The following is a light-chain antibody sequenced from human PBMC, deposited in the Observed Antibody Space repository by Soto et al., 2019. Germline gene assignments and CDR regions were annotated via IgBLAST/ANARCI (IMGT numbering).Light chain of an antibody. J-gene: IGKJ4*02. V-gene: IGKV1-5*03. CDR1: QNINGY. Sequence: DIQLTQSPSSLSASVGDRVTITCRASQNINGYLAWYQQKPGKAPKLLIYWASSLISGVPSRFTGGESGAEFTLTISGLQPDDFATYYCQQYSAYPLTFGGGTKV. CDR3: QQYSAYPLT. CDR2: WAS.